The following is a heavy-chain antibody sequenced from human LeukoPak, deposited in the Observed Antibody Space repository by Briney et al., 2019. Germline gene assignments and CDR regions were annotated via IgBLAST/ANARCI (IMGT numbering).Heavy chain of an antibody. Sequence: QPGGSLRLSCAASGFTFSSYGMHWVRQAPGKGLEWVAVISYDGSNKYYADSVKGRFTISRDNSKNTLYLQMNSLRAEDTAVYYCAKDGSDYGEEADYWGQGTLVTVSS. J-gene: IGHJ4*02. CDR3: AKDGSDYGEEADY. CDR2: ISYDGSNK. CDR1: GFTFSSYG. D-gene: IGHD4-17*01. V-gene: IGHV3-30*18.